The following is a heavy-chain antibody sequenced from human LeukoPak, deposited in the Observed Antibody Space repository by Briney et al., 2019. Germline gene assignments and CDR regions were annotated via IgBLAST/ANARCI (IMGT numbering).Heavy chain of an antibody. Sequence: GGSLRLSCAASGFTFSSYAMSWVRQAPGKGLEWVSAISGSGGSTYYADSVKGRFTISRDNSKNALYLQMNSLRAEDTAVYYCAKAGSYSYGYFDYWGQGTLVTVSS. J-gene: IGHJ4*02. CDR2: ISGSGGST. V-gene: IGHV3-23*01. CDR3: AKAGSYSYGYFDY. CDR1: GFTFSSYA. D-gene: IGHD5-18*01.